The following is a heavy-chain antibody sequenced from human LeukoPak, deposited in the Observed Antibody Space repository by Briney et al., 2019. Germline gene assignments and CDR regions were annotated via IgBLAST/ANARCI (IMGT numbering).Heavy chain of an antibody. CDR2: INHSGST. CDR1: GGSFSDYY. V-gene: IGHV4-34*01. Sequence: SETLSLTCAVFGGSFSDYYWGWIRQPPGKGLEWIGEINHSGSTNYNPSLKSRVTISVDTSKNQFSLKLSSVTAADTAVYHCARGFRFLEWLSRFDPWGQGTLVTVSS. CDR3: ARGFRFLEWLSRFDP. D-gene: IGHD3-3*01. J-gene: IGHJ5*02.